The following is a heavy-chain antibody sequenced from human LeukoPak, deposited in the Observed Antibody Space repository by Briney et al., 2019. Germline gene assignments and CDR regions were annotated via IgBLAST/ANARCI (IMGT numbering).Heavy chain of an antibody. D-gene: IGHD1-26*01. CDR2: IFYRGNT. Sequence: QPSETLSLTCIVSGVSISGGDYWSWIRQHPGKGLEWIGYIFYRGNTYYSPSLKSRVSMPIDTSKNQFSLMLSSVTAADTAVYYCARVIEYSGRFDPWGQGTLVTVSP. CDR3: ARVIEYSGRFDP. V-gene: IGHV4-31*03. CDR1: GVSISGGDY. J-gene: IGHJ5*02.